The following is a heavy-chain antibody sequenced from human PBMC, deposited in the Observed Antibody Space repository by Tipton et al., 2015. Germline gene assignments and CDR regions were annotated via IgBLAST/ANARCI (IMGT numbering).Heavy chain of an antibody. CDR3: ARDLEHGMDV. D-gene: IGHD5-24*01. J-gene: IGHJ6*02. V-gene: IGHV4-61*01. CDR1: GGSVSSGSYY. CDR2: IYYSGST. Sequence: TLSLTCTVSGGSVSSGSYYWSWIRQPPGKGLEWIGYIYYSGSTKYSPSLKSRVTISVDSSKTQLSLTLNSVTAADTAVYYCARDLEHGMDVWGQGTTVTVSS.